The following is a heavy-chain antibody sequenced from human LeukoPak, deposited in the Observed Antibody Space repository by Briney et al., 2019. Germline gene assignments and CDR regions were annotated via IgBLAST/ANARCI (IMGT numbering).Heavy chain of an antibody. Sequence: SETLSLTCAVYGGSFSGYYWSWIRQPPGKGLEWIGEINHSGSTNYNPSLKSRVTISVDTSKNQFSLKLSSVTAADTAVYYCARWDSYNWNYARAFDIWGQGTMVTVSS. D-gene: IGHD1-7*01. V-gene: IGHV4-34*01. J-gene: IGHJ3*02. CDR1: GGSFSGYY. CDR3: ARWDSYNWNYARAFDI. CDR2: INHSGST.